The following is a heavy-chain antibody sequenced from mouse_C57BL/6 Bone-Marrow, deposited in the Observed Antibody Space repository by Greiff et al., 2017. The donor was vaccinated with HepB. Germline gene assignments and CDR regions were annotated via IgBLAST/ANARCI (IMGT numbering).Heavy chain of an antibody. V-gene: IGHV5-12*01. J-gene: IGHJ3*01. CDR3: ARQGGSGYFAY. D-gene: IGHD3-2*02. CDR2: ISNGGGST. Sequence: EVQRVESGGGLVQPGGSLKLSCAASGFTFSDYYMYWVRQTPEKRLECVAYISNGGGSTYYPDTVKGRFTIARDNAKNTLYLQMSRLKSEDTAMYYCARQGGSGYFAYWGQGTLVTVAA. CDR1: GFTFSDYY.